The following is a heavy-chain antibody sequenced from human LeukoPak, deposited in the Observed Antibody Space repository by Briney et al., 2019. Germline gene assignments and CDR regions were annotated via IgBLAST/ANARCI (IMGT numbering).Heavy chain of an antibody. Sequence: GGSLRLSCAASGFTFSRSWMHWVRQVPGKGLEWVSYISSSSSTIYYADSVKGRFTISRDNAKNSLYLQMNSLRAEDTAVYYCARDPPKYYYYYGSGSFPDVWGQGTTVTVSS. CDR1: GFTFSRSW. J-gene: IGHJ6*02. CDR3: ARDPPKYYYYYGSGSFPDV. D-gene: IGHD3-10*01. CDR2: ISSSSSTI. V-gene: IGHV3-48*04.